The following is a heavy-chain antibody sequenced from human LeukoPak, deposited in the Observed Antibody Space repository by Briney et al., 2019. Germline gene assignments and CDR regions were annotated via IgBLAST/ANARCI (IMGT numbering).Heavy chain of an antibody. CDR1: GLTFSTYY. D-gene: IGHD6-19*01. CDR2: INEDGSEK. CDR3: ARAKMAGFDY. Sequence: GGSLRLSCAASGLTFSTYYMTWVRQAPGKGLEWVANINEDGSEKYYVDSVKGRFTISRDNAKNTLYLQMNSLRAEDTAVYYCARAKMAGFDYWGQGTLVTVSS. J-gene: IGHJ4*02. V-gene: IGHV3-7*01.